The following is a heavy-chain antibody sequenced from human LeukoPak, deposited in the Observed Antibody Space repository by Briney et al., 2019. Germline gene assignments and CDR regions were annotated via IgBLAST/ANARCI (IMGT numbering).Heavy chain of an antibody. V-gene: IGHV4-34*01. CDR3: ARAYDSSGPIDY. Sequence: SETLSLTCAVYGGSISGYYWSWIRQPPGKGLEWIGEINHSGSTNYNPSLKSRVTISVDTSKNQFSLKLSSVTAADTAVYYCARAYDSSGPIDYWGQGTLVTVSS. CDR1: GGSISGYY. CDR2: INHSGST. D-gene: IGHD3-22*01. J-gene: IGHJ4*02.